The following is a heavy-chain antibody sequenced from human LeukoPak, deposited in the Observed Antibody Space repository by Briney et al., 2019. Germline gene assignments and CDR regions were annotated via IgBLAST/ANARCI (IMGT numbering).Heavy chain of an antibody. J-gene: IGHJ4*02. CDR1: GFTFSSYS. Sequence: PGGSLRLSCAASGFTFSSYSMNWVRQAPGKGLEWVSSISSSSSYIYYADSVKGRFTISRGNAKNSLYLQMNSLRAEDTAVYYCARDRIYYDSSGLDYWGQGTLVTVSS. V-gene: IGHV3-21*01. D-gene: IGHD3-22*01. CDR2: ISSSSSYI. CDR3: ARDRIYYDSSGLDY.